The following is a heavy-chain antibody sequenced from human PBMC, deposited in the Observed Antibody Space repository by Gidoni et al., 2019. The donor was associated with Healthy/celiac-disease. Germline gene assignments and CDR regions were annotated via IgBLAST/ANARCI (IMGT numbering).Heavy chain of an antibody. Sequence: FSSYAMHWVRQAPGKGLEWVAVISYDGSNKYYADSVKGRFTISRDNSKNTLYLQMNSLRAEDTAVYYCARDRSGGWWDSSGYEYFQHWGQGTLVTVSS. CDR3: ARDRSGGWWDSSGYEYFQH. CDR1: FSSYA. CDR2: ISYDGSNK. J-gene: IGHJ1*01. D-gene: IGHD3-22*01. V-gene: IGHV3-30-3*01.